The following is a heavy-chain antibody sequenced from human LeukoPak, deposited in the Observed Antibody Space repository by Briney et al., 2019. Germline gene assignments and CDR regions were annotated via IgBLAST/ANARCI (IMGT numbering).Heavy chain of an antibody. CDR1: GGSVSSGSYY. V-gene: IGHV4-61*01. J-gene: IGHJ4*02. CDR2: IYSSGST. CDR3: ARGSSISWSPYNFEY. D-gene: IGHD6-13*01. Sequence: PSETLSLTCTVSGGSVSSGSYYWSWIRQPPGKGLEWIGYIYSSGSTNYKPSLKSRVTISKDTSKNQFSLKLTSVTAADTAVYYCARGSSISWSPYNFEYWGQGTLVTVSS.